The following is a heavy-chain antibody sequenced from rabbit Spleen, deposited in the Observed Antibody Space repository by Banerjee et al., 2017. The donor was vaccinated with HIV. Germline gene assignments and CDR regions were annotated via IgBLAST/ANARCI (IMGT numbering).Heavy chain of an antibody. CDR2: INAATGKP. Sequence: QEQLVESGGDLVQPGASLTLTCTASGFSFSSSYWICWVRQAPGKGLEWIACINAATGKPVYATWAKGRFTISRTSSTTVTLRMTSLTAADRAAYFCARDLVGVIGWNFYLWGQGTLVT. CDR3: ARDLVGVIGWNFYL. V-gene: IGHV1S45*01. CDR1: GFSFSSSYW. D-gene: IGHD1-1*01. J-gene: IGHJ6*01.